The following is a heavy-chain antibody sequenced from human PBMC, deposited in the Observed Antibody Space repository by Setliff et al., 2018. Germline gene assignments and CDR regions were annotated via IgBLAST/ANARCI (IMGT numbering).Heavy chain of an antibody. CDR1: GYTFTSSG. D-gene: IGHD2-2*01. J-gene: IGHJ4*02. CDR2: INPDSGDT. Sequence: ASVKVSCKASGYTFTSSGISWVRQAPGQGLEWMGWINPDSGDTHSPQNFQGRVRMTRDTSMSTVHMELTRLTSDDTAVYYCARGPPDFVVVPAAAKFDFWGQGTLVTVSS. V-gene: IGHV1-2*02. CDR3: ARGPPDFVVVPAAAKFDF.